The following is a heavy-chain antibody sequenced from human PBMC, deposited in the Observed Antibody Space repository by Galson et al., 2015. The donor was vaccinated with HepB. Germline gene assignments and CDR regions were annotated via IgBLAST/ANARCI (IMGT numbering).Heavy chain of an antibody. CDR2: LYYSGST. J-gene: IGHJ2*01. V-gene: IGHV4-31*03. CDR3: ARDLQVAPFWYFDL. CDR1: GASISSGGYY. Sequence: TLSLTCTVSGASISSGGYYWSWIRQRPGKGLEWIGYLYYSGSTYYNPSLKSRVTISVDTSKNQFSLKLSSVTAADTAVYYCARDLQVAPFWYFDLWGRGTLLTVSS.